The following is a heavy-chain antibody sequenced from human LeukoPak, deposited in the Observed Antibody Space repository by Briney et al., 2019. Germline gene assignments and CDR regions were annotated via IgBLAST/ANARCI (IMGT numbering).Heavy chain of an antibody. CDR1: GFTFSSYW. CDR2: MNIDGSEK. Sequence: GGSLRLSCAASGFTFSSYWMGWVRQAPGKRLEWVANMNIDGSEKYYADSAKSRFTISRDNARNSVYLQMNSLRVEDTVVYYCARDPVEWELLLDYWGQGTLVTVSS. CDR3: ARDPVEWELLLDY. J-gene: IGHJ4*02. V-gene: IGHV3-7*01. D-gene: IGHD1-26*01.